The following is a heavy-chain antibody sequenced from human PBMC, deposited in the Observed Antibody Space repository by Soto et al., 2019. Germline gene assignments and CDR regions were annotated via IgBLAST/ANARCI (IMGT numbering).Heavy chain of an antibody. J-gene: IGHJ4*02. V-gene: IGHV4-31*03. Sequence: QVQLQESGPGLVKRSQTLSLTCTVSGDSMTTVGYYWTWIRQHPGQGLEWIGFISYSGSTYYSSSLKGRVAISADTSKNQFSLKLNAVTAADTAVYYCTRGDYWGQGTLVTVSS. CDR1: GDSMTTVGYY. CDR3: TRGDY. CDR2: ISYSGST.